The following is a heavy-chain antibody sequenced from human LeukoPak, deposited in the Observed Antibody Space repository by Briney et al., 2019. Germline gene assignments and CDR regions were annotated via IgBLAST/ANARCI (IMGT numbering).Heavy chain of an antibody. CDR2: ISYDGSNK. CDR3: AKRPGGTPGEYYFDY. D-gene: IGHD3-10*01. J-gene: IGHJ4*02. CDR1: RFTFSNYA. Sequence: PGGSLRLSCAASRFTFSNYAMHWVRQAPGKGLEWVAVISYDGSNKYYADSVKGRFTISRDNSKNTLYLQMNSLRAEDTAVYYCAKRPGGTPGEYYFDYWGQGTLVTVSS. V-gene: IGHV3-30-3*02.